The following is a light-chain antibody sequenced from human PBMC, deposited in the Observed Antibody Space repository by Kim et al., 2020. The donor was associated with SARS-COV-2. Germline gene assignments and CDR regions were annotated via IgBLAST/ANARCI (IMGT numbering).Light chain of an antibody. J-gene: IGKJ2*01. CDR2: GAS. CDR1: QSVKKK. Sequence: SGSPRERAIPSWQPRQSVKKKLAWFQHEPGQATRPLIYGASTRATGIPARFSGSGSGTEFALTISRLQSDDFAAYYCKQYNQWPRTFGQGTKLEI. CDR3: KQYNQWPRT. V-gene: IGKV3-15*01.